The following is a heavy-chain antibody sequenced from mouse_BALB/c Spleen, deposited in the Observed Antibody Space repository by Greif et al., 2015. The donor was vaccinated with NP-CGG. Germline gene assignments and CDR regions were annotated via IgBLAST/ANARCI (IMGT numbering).Heavy chain of an antibody. Sequence: QVQLQQSGAELVKPGASVKLSCKASGYTFTSYYMCWVKQRPGQGLEWIGGINPSNGGTNFNEKFKSKATLTVDKSSSTAYMQLNSLTSEDSAVYYCTRYGGLDHFYAMDYWGQGTSVTVSS. D-gene: IGHD1-1*02. CDR2: INPSNGGT. CDR1: GYTFTSYY. CDR3: TRYGGLDHFYAMDY. V-gene: IGHV1S81*02. J-gene: IGHJ4*01.